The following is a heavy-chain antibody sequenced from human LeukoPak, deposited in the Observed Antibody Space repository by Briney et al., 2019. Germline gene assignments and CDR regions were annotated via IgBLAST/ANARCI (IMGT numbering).Heavy chain of an antibody. J-gene: IGHJ2*01. CDR2: IIPIFGTA. Sequence: ASVKVSCKAFGYSFTSYGVSWVRQAPGQGLEWMGGIIPIFGTANYAQKFQGRVTITTDESTSTAYMELSSLRSEDTAVYYCATEHEQDRYFDLWGRGTLVTVSS. CDR3: ATEHEQDRYFDL. D-gene: IGHD2-15*01. CDR1: GYSFTSYG. V-gene: IGHV1-69*05.